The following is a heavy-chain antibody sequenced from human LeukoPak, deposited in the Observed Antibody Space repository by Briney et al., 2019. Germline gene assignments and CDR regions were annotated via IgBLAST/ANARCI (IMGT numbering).Heavy chain of an antibody. D-gene: IGHD3-22*01. V-gene: IGHV4-39*07. CDR2: IYYSGST. CDR1: GVSISSSNSY. Sequence: PSETLSLTCTVSGVSISSSNSYWGWIRQPPGKGLEWIGSIYYSGSTYYNPSLKSRVTISIDTSKNQFSLRLRSVTAADTAVYYCAREILYDSTGYYLWGQGTVVTVSS. J-gene: IGHJ4*02. CDR3: AREILYDSTGYYL.